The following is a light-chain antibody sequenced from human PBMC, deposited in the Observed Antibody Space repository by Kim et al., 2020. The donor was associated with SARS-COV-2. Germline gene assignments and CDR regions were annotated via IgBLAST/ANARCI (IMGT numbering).Light chain of an antibody. CDR2: DVT. V-gene: IGLV2-14*01. J-gene: IGLJ2*01. Sequence: QSALTQPASVSGSPGQSITISCTGTTSDVDAYNYVSWYQQHPGKAPKLMIYDVTRRPSGVSNRFSGSKSGNTASLTISGLQAVDDADYHCTSYATSSTVVFGGGTKVTVL. CDR1: TSDVDAYNY. CDR3: TSYATSSTVV.